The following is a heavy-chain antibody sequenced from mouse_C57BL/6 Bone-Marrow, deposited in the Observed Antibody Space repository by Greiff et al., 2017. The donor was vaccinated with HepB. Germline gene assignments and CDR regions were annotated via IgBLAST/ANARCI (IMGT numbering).Heavy chain of an antibody. V-gene: IGHV1-22*01. Sequence: EVQLQQSGPELVKPGASVKMSCKASGYTFTDYNMHWVKQSHGKSLEWIGYINPNNGGTSYNQKFKGKATLTVNKSSSTAYMELRSLPSEDSAVYYCAKVPIYYDRYFDYWGQGTTLTVSS. CDR2: INPNNGGT. J-gene: IGHJ2*01. D-gene: IGHD2-4*01. CDR1: GYTFTDYN. CDR3: AKVPIYYDRYFDY.